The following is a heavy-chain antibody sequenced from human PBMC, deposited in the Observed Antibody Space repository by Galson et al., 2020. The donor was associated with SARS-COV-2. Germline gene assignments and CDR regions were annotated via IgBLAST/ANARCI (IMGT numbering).Heavy chain of an antibody. Sequence: GESLKISCAASGFTFSSYDMHWVRQATGKGLEWVSAIGTAGDTYYPGSVKGRFTISRENAKNSLYLQMNSLRAGDTAVYYCARADQKIGYCSSTSCPSPYYYYYYMDVWGKGTTVTVSS. CDR1: GFTFSSYD. CDR2: IGTAGDT. D-gene: IGHD2-2*01. CDR3: ARADQKIGYCSSTSCPSPYYYYYYMDV. J-gene: IGHJ6*03. V-gene: IGHV3-13*01.